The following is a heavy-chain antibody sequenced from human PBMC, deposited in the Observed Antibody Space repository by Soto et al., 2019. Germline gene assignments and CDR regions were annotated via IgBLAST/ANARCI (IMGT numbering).Heavy chain of an antibody. V-gene: IGHV4-59*01. CDR2: IYYSGST. Sequence: SETLSLTCTVSGGSISSYYWSWIRQPPGKGLEWIGYIYYSGSTNYNPSLKSRVTISVDTSKNQFSLKLSSVTAADTAVYYCARDRYGDGNWFDPWGQGTLVTVSS. D-gene: IGHD4-17*01. J-gene: IGHJ5*02. CDR3: ARDRYGDGNWFDP. CDR1: GGSISSYY.